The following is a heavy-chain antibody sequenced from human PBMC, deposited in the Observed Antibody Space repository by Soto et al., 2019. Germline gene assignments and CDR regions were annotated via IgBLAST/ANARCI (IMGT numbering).Heavy chain of an antibody. V-gene: IGHV1-69*13. D-gene: IGHD1-7*01. J-gene: IGHJ6*02. CDR2: IIPIFGTA. Sequence: SVKVSCKASGGTFSSYAISWVRQAPGQGLEWMGGIIPIFGTANYARKFQGRVTITADESTSTAYMELSSLRSEDTAVYYCARVGLTGTSISSLYYGMDVWGQGTTVTVSS. CDR1: GGTFSSYA. CDR3: ARVGLTGTSISSLYYGMDV.